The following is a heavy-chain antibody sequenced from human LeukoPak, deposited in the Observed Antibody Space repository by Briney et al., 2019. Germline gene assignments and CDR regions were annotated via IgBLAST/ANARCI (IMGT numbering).Heavy chain of an antibody. Sequence: SETLSLTCTVSGGSISSGSYYWSWLRQPAGKGLEWIGRIYTSGSTNYNPSLKSRVTISVDTSKNQFSLKLSSVTAADTAVYYCARGVVVPAAHFDYWRQGTLVTVSS. V-gene: IGHV4-61*02. CDR1: GGSISSGSYY. J-gene: IGHJ4*02. CDR3: ARGVVVPAAHFDY. D-gene: IGHD2-2*01. CDR2: IYTSGST.